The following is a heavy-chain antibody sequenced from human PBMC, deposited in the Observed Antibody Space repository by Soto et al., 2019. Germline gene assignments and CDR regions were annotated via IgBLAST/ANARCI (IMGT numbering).Heavy chain of an antibody. Sequence: PGGSLRLSCAASGFPFRTYSMHWVRQAPWKGLEWVSSISSSSIHIYYAASMKGRFAISRDNAKNSLFLQMNSLRAEDTALYFCVTDSDGTSFWGQGTLVTVSS. J-gene: IGHJ4*02. CDR2: ISSSSIHI. D-gene: IGHD1-26*01. CDR1: GFPFRTYS. V-gene: IGHV3-21*01. CDR3: VTDSDGTSF.